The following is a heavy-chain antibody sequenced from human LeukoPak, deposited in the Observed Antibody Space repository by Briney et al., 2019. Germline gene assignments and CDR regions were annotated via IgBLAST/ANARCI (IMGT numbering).Heavy chain of an antibody. Sequence: GGPLRLSCAASGFTFSSYAMSWVRQAPGKGLEWVSVISATAAYYADSVKGRFTISRDTSRNTLYLQMNSLRADDTAAYYCAKGQGSGSYPFDHWGQGTLVTVSS. J-gene: IGHJ5*02. D-gene: IGHD3-16*02. CDR2: ISATAA. V-gene: IGHV3-23*01. CDR1: GFTFSSYA. CDR3: AKGQGSGSYPFDH.